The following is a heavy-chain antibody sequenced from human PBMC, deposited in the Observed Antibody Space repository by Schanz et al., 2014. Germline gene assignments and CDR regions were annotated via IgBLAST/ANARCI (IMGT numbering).Heavy chain of an antibody. J-gene: IGHJ3*01. D-gene: IGHD5-12*01. Sequence: QVQLVESGGGVVQPGRSLRLSCAASGFTFNSYGMHWVRQAPGKGLEWVAFIWYDGNKYYADSVKGRFTISRDNSKNTLYVQMNSLRAEDTAVYFCARDGGRDGYNLAFDVWGQGTLVTVSS. V-gene: IGHV3-33*01. CDR3: ARDGGRDGYNLAFDV. CDR1: GFTFNSYG. CDR2: IWYDGNK.